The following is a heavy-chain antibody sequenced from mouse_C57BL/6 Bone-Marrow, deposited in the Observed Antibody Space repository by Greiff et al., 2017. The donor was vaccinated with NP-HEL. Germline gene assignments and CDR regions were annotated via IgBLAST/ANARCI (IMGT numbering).Heavy chain of an antibody. Sequence: QVQLKQPGAELVMPGASVKLSCKASGYTFTSYWMHWVKQRPGQGLEWIGEIDPSDSYTNYNQKFKGKSTLTVDKSSSTAYMQLSSLASEDSAVYYCARETGPYAMDYWGQGTSVTVSS. CDR3: ARETGPYAMDY. CDR2: IDPSDSYT. CDR1: GYTFTSYW. J-gene: IGHJ4*01. V-gene: IGHV1-69*01. D-gene: IGHD4-1*01.